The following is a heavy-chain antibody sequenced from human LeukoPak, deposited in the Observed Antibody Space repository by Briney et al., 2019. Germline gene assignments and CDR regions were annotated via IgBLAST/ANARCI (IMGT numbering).Heavy chain of an antibody. CDR3: AKDTNWNYDWFDP. CDR2: IKEDGSEK. V-gene: IGHV3-7*03. Sequence: GGSLRLSCEVSGFVFNTYWMTWVRQAPGKGLEWVANIKEDGSEKHYLESVKGRFTISRDNSKSTLYLQMNSLRAEDTAVYYCAKDTNWNYDWFDPWGQGTLVTVSS. CDR1: GFVFNTYW. J-gene: IGHJ5*02. D-gene: IGHD1-7*01.